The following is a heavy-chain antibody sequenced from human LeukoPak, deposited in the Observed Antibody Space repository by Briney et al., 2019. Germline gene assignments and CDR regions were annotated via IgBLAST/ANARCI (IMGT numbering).Heavy chain of an antibody. D-gene: IGHD6-13*01. Sequence: PGGSLRLSCAGSGFTFSDYYMSWIRQAPGKGLEWLSYISSGSNTIYYVDSVKGRFTIARDNAKNALYLQMDSLRVEDTAVYYCARMAAGLFDPWGQETLVTVSS. CDR3: ARMAAGLFDP. CDR2: ISSGSNTI. J-gene: IGHJ5*02. CDR1: GFTFSDYY. V-gene: IGHV3-11*01.